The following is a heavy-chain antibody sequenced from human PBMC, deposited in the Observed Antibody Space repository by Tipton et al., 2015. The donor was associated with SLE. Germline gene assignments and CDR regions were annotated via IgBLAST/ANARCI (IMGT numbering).Heavy chain of an antibody. CDR2: MYYSGST. CDR1: GGSISSYY. J-gene: IGHJ4*02. V-gene: IGHV4-59*12. Sequence: LRLSCTVSGGSISSYYWSWIRQPPGKGLEWIGYMYYSGSTNYNPSLKSRVTISVDTSKNQLSLKLSAVTAADTAVYYCARALWKGGDYWGQGTLVTVSS. D-gene: IGHD1-1*01. CDR3: ARALWKGGDY.